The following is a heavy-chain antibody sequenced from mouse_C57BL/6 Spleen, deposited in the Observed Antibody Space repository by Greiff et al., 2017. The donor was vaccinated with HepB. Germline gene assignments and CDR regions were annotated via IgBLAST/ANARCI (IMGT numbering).Heavy chain of an antibody. D-gene: IGHD2-4*01. CDR2: IYPGSGST. CDR1: GYTFTSYW. V-gene: IGHV1-55*01. J-gene: IGHJ3*01. Sequence: VQLQQPGAELVKPGASVKMSCKASGYTFTSYWITWVKQRPGQGLEWIGDIYPGSGSTNYNEKFKSKATLTVDTSSSTAYMQLSSLTSEDSAVYYCARGGYYDYDPFADWGQGTLVTVSA. CDR3: ARGGYYDYDPFAD.